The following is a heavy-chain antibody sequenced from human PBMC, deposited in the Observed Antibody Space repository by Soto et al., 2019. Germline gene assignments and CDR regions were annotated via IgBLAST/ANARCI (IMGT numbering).Heavy chain of an antibody. D-gene: IGHD3-16*02. J-gene: IGHJ6*04. Sequence: ASVKVSCKASGYTFTSYDINWVRQATGQGLEWMGWMNPNSGNTGYAQKFQGRVTMTRNSSISTAYMGMSSLRSEDTAVYYCARGPPLMITFGGVIVQMDVWGKGTTVTVSS. V-gene: IGHV1-8*01. CDR3: ARGPPLMITFGGVIVQMDV. CDR2: MNPNSGNT. CDR1: GYTFTSYD.